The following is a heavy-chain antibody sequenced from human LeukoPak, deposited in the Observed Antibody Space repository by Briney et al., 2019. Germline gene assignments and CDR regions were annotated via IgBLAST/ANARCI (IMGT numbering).Heavy chain of an antibody. CDR2: ISSSGSTI. CDR1: GFTFSSYE. D-gene: IGHD5-18*01. Sequence: PGGSLRLSCAASGFTFSSYEMNWVHQAPGKGLEWVSYISSSGSTIYYADSVKGRFTISRDNAKNSLYLQMNSLRAEDTAVYYCARDDAHGRGYSYGTTDYWGQGTLVTVSS. V-gene: IGHV3-48*03. CDR3: ARDDAHGRGYSYGTTDY. J-gene: IGHJ4*02.